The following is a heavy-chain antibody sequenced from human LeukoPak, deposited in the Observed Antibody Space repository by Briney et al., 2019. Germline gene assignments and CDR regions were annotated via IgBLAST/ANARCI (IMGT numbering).Heavy chain of an antibody. CDR1: GFTFSSYA. D-gene: IGHD6-6*01. Sequence: PGGSLRLSCAASGFTFSSYAMTWVRQAPGKGLEWVSAISGSGGSTYYADSVKGRFTISRDNSKNTLYLQLNSLRAEDTAVYYCAKAPIADRPNWFDPWGQGTLVTVSS. CDR2: ISGSGGST. J-gene: IGHJ5*02. V-gene: IGHV3-23*01. CDR3: AKAPIADRPNWFDP.